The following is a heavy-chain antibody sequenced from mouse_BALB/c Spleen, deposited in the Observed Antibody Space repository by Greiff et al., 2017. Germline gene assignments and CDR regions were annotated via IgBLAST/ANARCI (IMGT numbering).Heavy chain of an antibody. Sequence: DVHLVESGAELVKPGASVKLSCTASGFNIKDTYMHWVKQRPEQGLEWIGRIDPANGNTKYDPKFQGKATITADTSSNTAYLQLSSLTSEDTAVYYCARDGYYPYAMDYWGQGTSVTVSS. D-gene: IGHD2-3*01. CDR1: GFNIKDTY. CDR2: IDPANGNT. V-gene: IGHV14-3*02. CDR3: ARDGYYPYAMDY. J-gene: IGHJ4*01.